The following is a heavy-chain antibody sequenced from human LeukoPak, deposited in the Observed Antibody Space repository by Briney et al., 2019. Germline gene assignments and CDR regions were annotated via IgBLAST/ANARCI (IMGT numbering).Heavy chain of an antibody. CDR2: ISSSSSYT. J-gene: IGHJ4*02. D-gene: IGHD3-16*02. CDR3: ARDRIYDYIWGSYRPDYFDY. V-gene: IGHV3-21*01. CDR1: GFTFSSYS. Sequence: GGSLRLSCAASGFTFSSYSLNWVRQAPGKGLEWVSSISSSSSYTYYADSVKGRFTISRDNAKNSLYLQMNSLRAEDTAVYYCARDRIYDYIWGSYRPDYFDYWGQGTLVTASS.